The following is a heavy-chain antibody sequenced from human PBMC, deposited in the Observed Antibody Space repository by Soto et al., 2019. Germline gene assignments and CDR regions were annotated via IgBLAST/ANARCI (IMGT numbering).Heavy chain of an antibody. Sequence: QVKLQESGPGLEKPSGTLSLTCAVSCGSISNNRWWTWVRQAPGKGLEWIGEIHDRGSTNYNLSLKSRASVSIDRSKNQFSLEMMSVTAADTAVYYCAGQWAAGYGAFDPRGQGTLVTVSS. V-gene: IGHV4-4*02. D-gene: IGHD3-9*01. CDR2: IHDRGST. CDR3: AGQWAAGYGAFDP. CDR1: CGSISNNRW. J-gene: IGHJ5*02.